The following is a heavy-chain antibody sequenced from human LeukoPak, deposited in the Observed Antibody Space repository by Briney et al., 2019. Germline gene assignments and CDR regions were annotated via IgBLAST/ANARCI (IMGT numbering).Heavy chain of an antibody. Sequence: SETLSLTCTVSGGSISSSSYYWGWIRQPPGKGLEWMGSIYYSGSTYYNPSLKSRVTISVDTSKNQFSLKLSSVTAADTAVYYCARGRIAKIVVVHSFQYGMDVWGQGTTVTVSS. CDR3: ARGRIAKIVVVHSFQYGMDV. J-gene: IGHJ6*02. CDR2: IYYSGST. CDR1: GGSISSSSYY. D-gene: IGHD3-22*01. V-gene: IGHV4-39*01.